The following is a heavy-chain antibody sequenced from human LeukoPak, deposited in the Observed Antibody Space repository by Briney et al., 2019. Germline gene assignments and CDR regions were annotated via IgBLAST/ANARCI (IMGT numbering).Heavy chain of an antibody. CDR1: GFTFSSYG. CDR2: IWFDGSNK. V-gene: IGHV3-33*03. Sequence: GSLRLSCAASGFTFSSYGMHWVRQAPGKGLVWVAVIWFDGSNKYYSDSVKGRFTISRDNSKNTLYLQLNSLRAEDTAAYYCAKALSGDYDFDCWGQGPLVTVSS. CDR3: AKALSGDYDFDC. D-gene: IGHD4-17*01. J-gene: IGHJ4*02.